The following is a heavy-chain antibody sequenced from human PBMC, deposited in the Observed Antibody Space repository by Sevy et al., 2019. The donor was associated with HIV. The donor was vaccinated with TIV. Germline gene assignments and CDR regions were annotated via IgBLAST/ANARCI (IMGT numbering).Heavy chain of an antibody. Sequence: SETLSLTCTVSGGSITSLYWNWIRQPPGKGLEWIANIYYNGHINYNPSPKSRVTLTLDTSKNQFSLRLSSVTAADTAMYDCAGDNAWGRGYSWGQGTLVTVSS. CDR3: AGDNAWGRGYS. V-gene: IGHV4-59*08. CDR1: GGSITSLY. J-gene: IGHJ4*02. CDR2: IYYNGHI. D-gene: IGHD1-26*01.